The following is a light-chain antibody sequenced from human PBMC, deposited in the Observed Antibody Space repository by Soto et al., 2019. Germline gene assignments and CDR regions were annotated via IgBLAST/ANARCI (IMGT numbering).Light chain of an antibody. CDR2: AAS. CDR1: QSISSY. J-gene: IGKJ1*01. Sequence: DIQMTQSPSSLSASAGDRVTITCRASQSISSYLNWYQQKPGKAPKLLIYAASILQSGVPSRFSGSGSGTDFTLTISSLQPEDIETYYCQQSYSTPRTLGQGTKVDIK. V-gene: IGKV1-39*01. CDR3: QQSYSTPRT.